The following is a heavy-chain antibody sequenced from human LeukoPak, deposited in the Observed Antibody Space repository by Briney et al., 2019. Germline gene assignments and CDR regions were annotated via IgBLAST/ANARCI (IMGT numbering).Heavy chain of an antibody. D-gene: IGHD6-19*01. CDR1: GYTFTSYY. J-gene: IGHJ4*02. Sequence: GASVKVSCKASGYTFTSYYMHWVRQAPGQGLEWMGIINPSGGSTSCAQKFQGRVTMTRDTSTSTVYMELSSLRSEDTAVYYCAREAGIAVAKDNPPFDYWGQGTLVTVSS. CDR2: INPSGGST. V-gene: IGHV1-46*01. CDR3: AREAGIAVAKDNPPFDY.